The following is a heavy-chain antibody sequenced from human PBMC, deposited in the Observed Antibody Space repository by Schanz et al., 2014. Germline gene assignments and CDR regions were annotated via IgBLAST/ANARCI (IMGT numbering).Heavy chain of an antibody. J-gene: IGHJ6*02. D-gene: IGHD3-10*01. Sequence: DVQLVDSGGGLVQPGGSLRLSCAASGFTVSNSYIHWVRQAPGKGLEWVSTIYSSGSTYYADSVRGRFTISRDNSMNTVYLQMNSLRSDDAAVYYCARAQGVIRLYYGVDVWGQGTTXIVS. CDR2: IYSSGST. CDR1: GFTVSNSY. V-gene: IGHV3-53*04. CDR3: ARAQGVIRLYYGVDV.